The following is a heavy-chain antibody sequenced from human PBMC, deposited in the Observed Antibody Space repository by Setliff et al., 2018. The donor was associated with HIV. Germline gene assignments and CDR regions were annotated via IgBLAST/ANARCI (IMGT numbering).Heavy chain of an antibody. CDR3: AKAGSNYFDY. Sequence: SLRLSCAASGFIFEDFTMNWVRQVPGKGLEWVALISWDGSSAYYADSVKGRFTISRDNSKNSLFLQMHSLKTEDTALYYCAKAGSNYFDYWGQGTLVTVSS. CDR1: GFIFEDFT. V-gene: IGHV3-43*01. J-gene: IGHJ4*02. D-gene: IGHD3-10*01. CDR2: ISWDGSSA.